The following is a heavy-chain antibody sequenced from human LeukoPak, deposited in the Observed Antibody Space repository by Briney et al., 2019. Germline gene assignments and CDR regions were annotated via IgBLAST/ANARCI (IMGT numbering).Heavy chain of an antibody. Sequence: GGSLRLSCAASGFTFSSYAMSWVRQAPGKGLEWVSAISGSGGSTYYADSVKGRFTISRDNSKNTLYLQMNSLRAEGTAVYYCAKAGGNSLRLMTFDIWGQGTMVTVSS. CDR1: GFTFSSYA. D-gene: IGHD4-23*01. V-gene: IGHV3-23*01. CDR3: AKAGGNSLRLMTFDI. CDR2: ISGSGGST. J-gene: IGHJ3*02.